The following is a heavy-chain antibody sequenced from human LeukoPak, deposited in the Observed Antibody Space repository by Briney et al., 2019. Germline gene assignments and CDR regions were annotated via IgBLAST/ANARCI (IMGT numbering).Heavy chain of an antibody. CDR1: GGSISSGGYY. CDR2: VYTSGST. Sequence: PSETLSLTCTVSGGSISSGGYYWNWIRQPAGKGLEWIGRVYTSGSTNYNPSLKSRVTISVDTSKNQFSLKMSSVTAADTAVYYCAREEDEDSSGYPEGFDYWGQGTLVTVSS. V-gene: IGHV4-61*02. CDR3: AREEDEDSSGYPEGFDY. D-gene: IGHD3-22*01. J-gene: IGHJ4*02.